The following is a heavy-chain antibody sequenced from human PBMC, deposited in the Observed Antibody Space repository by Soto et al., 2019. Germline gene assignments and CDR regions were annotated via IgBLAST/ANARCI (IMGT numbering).Heavy chain of an antibody. CDR1: GGSISSYY. CDR3: ARRPGGWYDY. V-gene: IGHV4-59*01. D-gene: IGHD6-19*01. Sequence: QVQLQESGPGLVKPSETLSLTCTVSGGSISSYYWSWIRQPPGKGLEWIGYIYYSGSTNYNPSLKSRVTISVDTSKNQFSLKLSSVTAADTAVYYCARRPGGWYDYWGQGTLVTVSS. CDR2: IYYSGST. J-gene: IGHJ4*02.